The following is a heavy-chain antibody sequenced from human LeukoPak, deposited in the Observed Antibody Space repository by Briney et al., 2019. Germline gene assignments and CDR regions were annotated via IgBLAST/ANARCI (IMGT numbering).Heavy chain of an antibody. J-gene: IGHJ6*03. D-gene: IGHD3-16*01. CDR3: AREKIGTGTVLGKDYYYMDV. Sequence: SETLSLTCAVYGGSFSGYYWSWIRQPPGKGLEWIGEINHRGSTNYNPSLKSRVTISVDTSKNQFSLKLSSVTAADTAVYYCAREKIGTGTVLGKDYYYMDVWGKGTTVTVSS. V-gene: IGHV4-34*01. CDR1: GGSFSGYY. CDR2: INHRGST.